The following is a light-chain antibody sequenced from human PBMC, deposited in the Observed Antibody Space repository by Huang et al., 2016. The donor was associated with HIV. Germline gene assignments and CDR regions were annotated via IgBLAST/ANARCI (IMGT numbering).Light chain of an antibody. J-gene: IGKJ2*01. V-gene: IGKV3-15*01. CDR1: QSIYNK. Sequence: EVVMTQSPGTLSVSPRERATLSCKTSQSIYNKFAWYQQKPGQAPRLLIYSTSTRATGVPARFSGVGSGTDFTLTISGLQSEDFGIYYCQHYSSWPPMYTFGQGTKLEI. CDR3: QHYSSWPPMYT. CDR2: STS.